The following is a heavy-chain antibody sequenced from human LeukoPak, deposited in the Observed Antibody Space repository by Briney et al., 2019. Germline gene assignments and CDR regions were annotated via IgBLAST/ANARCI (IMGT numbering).Heavy chain of an antibody. V-gene: IGHV3-30-3*01. CDR2: ISYDGSNK. CDR3: ARGDVLATYGSGYFEY. Sequence: PGRSLRLSCAASGFTFSSYAMHWVRQAPGKGLEWVAVISYDGSNKYYADSVKGRFTISRDNSKNTLYLQMHSLRAEDTAVYYCARGDVLATYGSGYFEYWGQGTLVTVSS. J-gene: IGHJ4*02. CDR1: GFTFSSYA. D-gene: IGHD3-10*01.